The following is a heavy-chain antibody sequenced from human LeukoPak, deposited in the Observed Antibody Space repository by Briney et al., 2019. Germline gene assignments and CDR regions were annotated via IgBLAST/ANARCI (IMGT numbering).Heavy chain of an antibody. CDR3: ATEDINGYSSFDY. CDR1: GFTFSSYA. Sequence: PGGSQRLSCAASGFTFSSYAMHWVRQAPGKGLEWVAVISYDGSNKYYADSVKGRFTISRDNSKNTLYLQMNSLRAEDTAVYYCATEDINGYSSFDYWGQGTLVTVSS. D-gene: IGHD6-19*01. J-gene: IGHJ4*02. CDR2: ISYDGSNK. V-gene: IGHV3-30-3*01.